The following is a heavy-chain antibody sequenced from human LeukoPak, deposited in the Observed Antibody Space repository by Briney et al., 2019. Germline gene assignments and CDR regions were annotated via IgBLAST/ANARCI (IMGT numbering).Heavy chain of an antibody. CDR1: GGSISSYY. Sequence: SETLSLTCTVSGGSISSYYWSWIRQPPGKGLEWIGYIYYSGSTNYNPSLKGRVTISVDTSKNQFSLKLSSVIAADTAVYYCAREYSGYDNYFDYWGQGTLVTVSS. D-gene: IGHD5-12*01. CDR3: AREYSGYDNYFDY. V-gene: IGHV4-59*01. CDR2: IYYSGST. J-gene: IGHJ4*02.